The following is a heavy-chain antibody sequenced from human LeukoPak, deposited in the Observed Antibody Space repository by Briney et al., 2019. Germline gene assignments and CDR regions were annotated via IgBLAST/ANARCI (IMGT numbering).Heavy chain of an antibody. CDR1: GFTFSSYG. J-gene: IGHJ4*02. V-gene: IGHV3-23*01. Sequence: GGSLRLSCAASGFTFSSYGMSWVRQAPGKGLEWVSAISGSGGSTYYADSVKGRFTISRDNSKNTLYLQMNSLRAEDTAVYYCAKRHSGYRYYFDYWGQGTLVTVSS. CDR3: AKRHSGYRYYFDY. D-gene: IGHD3-22*01. CDR2: ISGSGGST.